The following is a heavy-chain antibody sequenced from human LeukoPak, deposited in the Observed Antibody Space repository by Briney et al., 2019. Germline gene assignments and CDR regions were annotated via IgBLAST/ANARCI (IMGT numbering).Heavy chain of an antibody. J-gene: IGHJ4*02. CDR2: IIPIFGIA. V-gene: IGHV1-69*04. Sequence: SVKVFCKASGGTFSSYAISWVRQAPGQGLEWMGRIIPIFGIANYAQKFQGRVTVTADKSTSTAYMELSSLRSEDTAVYYCAVDTAMLPFDYWGQGTLVTVSS. CDR3: AVDTAMLPFDY. D-gene: IGHD5-18*01. CDR1: GGTFSSYA.